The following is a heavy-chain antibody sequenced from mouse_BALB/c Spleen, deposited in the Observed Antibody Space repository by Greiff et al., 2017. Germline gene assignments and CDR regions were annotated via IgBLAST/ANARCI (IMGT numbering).Heavy chain of an antibody. D-gene: IGHD2-3*01. Sequence: QVQLKQSGPELVRPGVSVKISCKGSGYTFTDYAMHWVKQSHAKSLEWIGVISTYYGNTNYNQKFKGKATMTVDKSSSTAYMELARLTSEDSAIYYCARGDGYYVDYAMDYWGQGTSVTVSS. CDR2: ISTYYGNT. V-gene: IGHV1-67*01. CDR3: ARGDGYYVDYAMDY. J-gene: IGHJ4*01. CDR1: GYTFTDYA.